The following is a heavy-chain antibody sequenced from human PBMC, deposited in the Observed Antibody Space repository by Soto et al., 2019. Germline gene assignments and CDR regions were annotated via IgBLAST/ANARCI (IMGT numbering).Heavy chain of an antibody. J-gene: IGHJ6*02. CDR2: ISYDGNNK. V-gene: IGHV3-30-3*01. CDR3: ARPVEPFYYYGMDV. Sequence: PGGSLRLSCAASGFTFSTYAMEWVRQAPGKGLDWVALISYDGNNKYNADSVRGRFTISRDNSKNTPYLQMNTLRPEDTALYFCARPVEPFYYYGMDVWGQGTTVTVSS. CDR1: GFTFSTYA.